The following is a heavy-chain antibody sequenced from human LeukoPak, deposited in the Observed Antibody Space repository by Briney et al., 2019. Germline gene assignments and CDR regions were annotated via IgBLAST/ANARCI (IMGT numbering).Heavy chain of an antibody. J-gene: IGHJ4*02. V-gene: IGHV3-23*01. CDR1: GFTFSSYA. CDR3: AKDSLVAARGYYFDY. D-gene: IGHD2-15*01. Sequence: TGGSLRLSCAASGFTFSSYAMSWVRQAPGKGLEWVSAISGSGGSTYYADSVKGRFTISRDNSKNTLYLQMNSLRAEDTAVYYCAKDSLVAARGYYFDYWGQGTLVTVSS. CDR2: ISGSGGST.